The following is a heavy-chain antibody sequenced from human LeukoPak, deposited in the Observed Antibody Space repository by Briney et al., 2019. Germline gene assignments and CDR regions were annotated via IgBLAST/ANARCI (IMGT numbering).Heavy chain of an antibody. D-gene: IGHD4-17*01. CDR2: IKQDGSEK. Sequence: PGGSLRLSCAAPGFTFSSYWMSWVRQAPGKGLEWVASIKQDGSEKYYVDSVKGRFTISRDNAKNSLYLQMNSLRAEDTALYYCARAPGEGWFDPWGQGTLVTVSS. V-gene: IGHV3-7*01. CDR3: ARAPGEGWFDP. J-gene: IGHJ5*02. CDR1: GFTFSSYW.